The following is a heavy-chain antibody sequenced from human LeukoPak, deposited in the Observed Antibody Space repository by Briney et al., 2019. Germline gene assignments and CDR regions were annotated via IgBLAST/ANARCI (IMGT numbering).Heavy chain of an antibody. Sequence: SVKVSCKASGGTFSSCAISWVRQAPGQGLEWMGGIIPIFGTANYAQKFQGRVTITADESTSTAYMELSSLRSEDTAVYYCARSLHGGYDSSGYYYFDYWGQGTLVTVSS. D-gene: IGHD3-22*01. CDR1: GGTFSSCA. CDR2: IIPIFGTA. V-gene: IGHV1-69*01. CDR3: ARSLHGGYDSSGYYYFDY. J-gene: IGHJ4*02.